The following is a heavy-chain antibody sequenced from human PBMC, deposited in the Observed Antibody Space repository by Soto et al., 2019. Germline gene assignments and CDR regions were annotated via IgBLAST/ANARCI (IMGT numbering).Heavy chain of an antibody. CDR2: IIPIFGTA. V-gene: IGHV1-69*01. Sequence: QVQLVQSGAEVKKPGSSVKVSCKASGGTFSSYAISWVRQAPGQGLEWMGGIIPIFGTANYAQKFQGRVTRTADESTSTAYMELSSLRSEDTAVYYCARDYGGNSGLRGYYDGMDVWGQGTTVTVSS. D-gene: IGHD2-21*02. CDR1: GGTFSSYA. CDR3: ARDYGGNSGLRGYYDGMDV. J-gene: IGHJ6*02.